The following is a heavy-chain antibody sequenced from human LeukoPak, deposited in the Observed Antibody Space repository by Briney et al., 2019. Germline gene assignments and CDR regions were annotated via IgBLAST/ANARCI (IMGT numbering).Heavy chain of an antibody. J-gene: IGHJ4*02. Sequence: SETLSLTCTVSGGSISSSSYYWSWIRQPPGKGLEWIGEINHSGSTNYNPSLKSRVTISVDTSKNQFSLKLSSVTAADTAVYYCARRSRRSGSYYGYWGQGTLVTVSS. CDR2: INHSGST. CDR1: GGSISSSSYY. V-gene: IGHV4-39*07. D-gene: IGHD1-26*01. CDR3: ARRSRRSGSYYGY.